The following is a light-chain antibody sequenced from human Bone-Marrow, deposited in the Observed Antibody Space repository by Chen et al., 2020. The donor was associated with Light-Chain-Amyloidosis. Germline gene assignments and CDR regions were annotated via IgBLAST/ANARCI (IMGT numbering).Light chain of an antibody. J-gene: IGLJ2*01. CDR2: RTT. V-gene: IGLV3-25*03. CDR1: DLPTKY. Sequence: SYELTQPPSVSVSPGQTARITGSGDDLPTKYAYWYQQKPGQAPVLVIHRTTERPSGISGRVSGSSSGTTATLTISGVQAEDEADYHCQSADSSGTYEVIFGGGTKLTVL. CDR3: QSADSSGTYEVI.